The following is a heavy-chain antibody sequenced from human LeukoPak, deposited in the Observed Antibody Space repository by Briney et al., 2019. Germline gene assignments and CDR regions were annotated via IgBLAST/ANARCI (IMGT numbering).Heavy chain of an antibody. CDR1: GFTFSSYA. J-gene: IGHJ4*02. CDR3: AKDVPSYYYGSGSYWVLDY. V-gene: IGHV3-23*01. CDR2: ISGSGGST. D-gene: IGHD3-10*01. Sequence: GGSLRLSCAASGFTFSSYAMSWVRQAPGKGLEWVSAISGSGGSTYYADSVKGRFTISRDNSKNTLYLQMNSLRAEDTAVYYCAKDVPSYYYGSGSYWVLDYWGQGTLVTVSS.